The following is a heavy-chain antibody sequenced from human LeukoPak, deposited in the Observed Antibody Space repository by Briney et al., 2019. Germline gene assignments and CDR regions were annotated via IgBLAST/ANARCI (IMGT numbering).Heavy chain of an antibody. Sequence: GGSLRLSCAASGFTFSNAWMSWVRQAPGKGLEWVGRIKSKTDGGTTDYAAPVKGRSTISRGDSKNTLYLQMNSLKTEDTAVYYCTNGVRGALDYWGQGTLVTVSS. CDR2: IKSKTDGGTT. D-gene: IGHD3-10*01. CDR1: GFTFSNAW. V-gene: IGHV3-15*01. J-gene: IGHJ4*02. CDR3: TNGVRGALDY.